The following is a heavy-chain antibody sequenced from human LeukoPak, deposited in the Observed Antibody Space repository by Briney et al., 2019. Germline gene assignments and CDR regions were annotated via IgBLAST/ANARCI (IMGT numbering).Heavy chain of an antibody. CDR3: ANLHYDILTGYIYYFDY. J-gene: IGHJ4*02. CDR2: INWNSDSI. Sequence: GRSLRLSCAVSGFTFDDYAMHWVRQVPGKGLEWVSGINWNSDSIGYADSVKGRFTTSRDNAKNSLYLQMNSLRAEDTAVYYCANLHYDILTGYIYYFDYWGQGTLVTVSS. CDR1: GFTFDDYA. D-gene: IGHD3-9*01. V-gene: IGHV3-9*01.